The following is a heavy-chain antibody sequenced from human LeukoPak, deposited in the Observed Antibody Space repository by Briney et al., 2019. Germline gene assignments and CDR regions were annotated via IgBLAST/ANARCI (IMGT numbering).Heavy chain of an antibody. Sequence: PGRSLRLSCAASGFTFSSYGMHWVRQAPGKGLEWVSAISGSGGSTYYADSVKGRFTISRDNSKNTLYLQMNSLRAEDTAVYYCAKESWYYDSSGYLDYWGQGTLVTVSS. CDR3: AKESWYYDSSGYLDY. J-gene: IGHJ4*02. D-gene: IGHD3-22*01. V-gene: IGHV3-23*01. CDR1: GFTFSSYG. CDR2: ISGSGGST.